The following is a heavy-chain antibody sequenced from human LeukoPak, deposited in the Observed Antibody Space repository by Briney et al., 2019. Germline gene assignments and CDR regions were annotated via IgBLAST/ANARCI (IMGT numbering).Heavy chain of an antibody. Sequence: GGSLRLSCAASGFTFDDYAMHWVRQAPGKGLEYVSAISSNGGSTYYANSVKGRFTISRDNSKNTLYLQMGSLRAEDMAVYYCARDYGSGYPVYYFDYWGQGTLVTVSS. CDR1: GFTFDDYA. D-gene: IGHD3-3*01. J-gene: IGHJ4*02. CDR2: ISSNGGST. CDR3: ARDYGSGYPVYYFDY. V-gene: IGHV3-64*01.